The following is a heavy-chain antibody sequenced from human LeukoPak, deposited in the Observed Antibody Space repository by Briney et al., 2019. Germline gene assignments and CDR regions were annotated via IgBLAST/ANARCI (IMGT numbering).Heavy chain of an antibody. Sequence: SETLSLTCTVSGGSISSYYWSWIRQPPGKGLEWVGYIYYSGSTNYNPSLKSRVTISVDTSKNQFSLKLSSVTAADTAVYYCARSYQVGWSGYPNWFDPWGQGTLVTVSS. CDR1: GGSISSYY. J-gene: IGHJ5*02. CDR2: IYYSGST. V-gene: IGHV4-59*01. CDR3: ARSYQVGWSGYPNWFDP. D-gene: IGHD3-3*01.